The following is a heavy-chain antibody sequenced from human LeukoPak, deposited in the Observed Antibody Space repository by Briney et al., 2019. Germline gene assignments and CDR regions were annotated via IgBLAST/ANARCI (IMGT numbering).Heavy chain of an antibody. Sequence: PSETLSLTCTVSGYSISSGYYWGWIRQPPGKGLEWIGNIYHSGSTYYNPSLKSRVTISVDTSKNQFSLKLSSVTAADTAVYYCARVEKRGYSYGYTLSPRIMLFDPWGQGTLVTVSS. D-gene: IGHD5-18*01. CDR3: ARVEKRGYSYGYTLSPRIMLFDP. CDR1: GYSISSGYY. CDR2: IYHSGST. J-gene: IGHJ5*02. V-gene: IGHV4-38-2*02.